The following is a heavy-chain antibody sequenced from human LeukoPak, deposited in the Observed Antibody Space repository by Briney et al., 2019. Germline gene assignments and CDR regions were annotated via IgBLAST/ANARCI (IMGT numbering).Heavy chain of an antibody. D-gene: IGHD3-10*01. CDR3: ARRGSGSYSPFDY. CDR2: IYYSGST. J-gene: IGHJ4*02. CDR1: AGSISSYY. Sequence: SETLSLTCTVSAGSISSYYWSWVRQPPRRGLEWMGHIYYSGSTNYNPSLKSRVTISVDTSKNQFSLKLRSVTAADTAVYYCARRGSGSYSPFDYWGQGTLVTVSS. V-gene: IGHV4-59*08.